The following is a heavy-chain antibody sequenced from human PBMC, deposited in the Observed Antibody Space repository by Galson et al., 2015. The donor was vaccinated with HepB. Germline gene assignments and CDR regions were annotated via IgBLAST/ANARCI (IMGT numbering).Heavy chain of an antibody. CDR2: ISANSGYT. D-gene: IGHD2-2*01. Sequence: SVKVSCKGSGYTFNTYAYSWVRQAPGQGLEWMGWISANSGYTNYAQKLTGRVTMNTDTSTSTAFMELRSLRSDDTAVYYCARDCSSATCLYGMDVWGQGTTATVSS. V-gene: IGHV1-18*04. CDR3: ARDCSSATCLYGMDV. CDR1: GYTFNTYA. J-gene: IGHJ6*02.